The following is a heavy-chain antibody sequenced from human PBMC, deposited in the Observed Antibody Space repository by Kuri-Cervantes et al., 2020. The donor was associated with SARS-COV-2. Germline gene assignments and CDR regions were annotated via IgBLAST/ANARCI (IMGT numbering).Heavy chain of an antibody. J-gene: IGHJ4*02. Sequence: GSLRLSCAVYGGSFSGYYWSWIRQPPGKGLEWIGEINHSGSTNYNPSLKSRVTISLDTSKNQFSLKLSSVTAADTAVYYCATGSYYVAYDYWGQGTPVTVSS. CDR3: ATGSYYVAYDY. CDR2: INHSGST. D-gene: IGHD1-26*01. CDR1: GGSFSGYY. V-gene: IGHV4-34*01.